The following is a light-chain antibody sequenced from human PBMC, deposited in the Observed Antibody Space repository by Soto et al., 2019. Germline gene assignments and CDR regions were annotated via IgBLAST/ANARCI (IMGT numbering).Light chain of an antibody. CDR2: SAS. V-gene: IGKV1-39*01. J-gene: IGKJ1*01. Sequence: DIVMTQFPSSLSASVSNRVTITCRASQTISAFLNWYQHKPGKAPELLIFSASKLQTGVPSRFSGRGSGTAFTLTITSLRPEDFATYYCQQTYSPPGTFGQGTKVDI. CDR3: QQTYSPPGT. CDR1: QTISAF.